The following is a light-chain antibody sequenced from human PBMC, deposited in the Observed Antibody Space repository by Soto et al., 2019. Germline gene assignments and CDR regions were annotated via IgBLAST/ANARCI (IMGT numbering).Light chain of an antibody. J-gene: IGLJ1*01. CDR1: SSDVGGYNY. CDR3: SSYAGRNSV. CDR2: EVS. Sequence: QLVLTQPPSASGSPGQSVTISCTGTSSDVGGYNYVSWYQQHPGKAPKLMIYEVSKRPSGVPDRFSGSKSGNTASLTVSGLQAEDEADYYCSSYAGRNSVFGTGTKLTVL. V-gene: IGLV2-8*01.